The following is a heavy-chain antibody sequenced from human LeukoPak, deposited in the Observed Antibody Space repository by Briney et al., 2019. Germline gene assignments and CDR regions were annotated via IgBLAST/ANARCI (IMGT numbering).Heavy chain of an antibody. CDR3: ARANYGDYTFDY. CDR2: ISSSTYYI. J-gene: IGHJ4*02. Sequence: GGSLRLSCAASGFTFSTYSMNWVRQAPGKGLEWVSSISSSTYYIYYTDSVKGRFTISRDNAKNSLYLQMNSLRAEDTAVYYCARANYGDYTFDYWGQGTLVTVSS. D-gene: IGHD4-17*01. CDR1: GFTFSTYS. V-gene: IGHV3-21*01.